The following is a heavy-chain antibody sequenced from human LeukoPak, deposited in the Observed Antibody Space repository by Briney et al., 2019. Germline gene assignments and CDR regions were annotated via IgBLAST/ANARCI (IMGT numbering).Heavy chain of an antibody. J-gene: IGHJ6*02. V-gene: IGHV4-30-4*01. Sequence: PSETPSLTCTISGGSISSGDYYWCGIRQPPGRGLEWIGNIYYSGTTYYNPSLKSRVTISVDTSKNHFSLQLSSVTAADTAVYYCARTVEWFASGMDVRGQGTTVTVSS. D-gene: IGHD3-3*01. CDR3: ARTVEWFASGMDV. CDR1: GGSISSGDYY. CDR2: IYYSGTT.